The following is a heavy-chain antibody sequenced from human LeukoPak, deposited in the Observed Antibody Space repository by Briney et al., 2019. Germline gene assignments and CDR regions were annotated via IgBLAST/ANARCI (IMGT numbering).Heavy chain of an antibody. CDR2: IYHSGST. V-gene: IGHV4-4*02. D-gene: IGHD3-22*01. Sequence: SGTLSLTCAVSGGSISSSNWWSWVRQPPGKGLEWIGEIYHSGSTNYNPSLKSRVTISVDKSKNQFSLKLSSVTAADTAVYYCCSDSRGYYYPSRAFDIWGQGTMVTVSS. J-gene: IGHJ3*02. CDR1: GGSISSSNW. CDR3: CSDSRGYYYPSRAFDI.